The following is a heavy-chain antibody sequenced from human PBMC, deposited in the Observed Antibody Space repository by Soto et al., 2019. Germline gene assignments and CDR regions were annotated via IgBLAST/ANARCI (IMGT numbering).Heavy chain of an antibody. V-gene: IGHV3-74*01. CDR3: ARENWYSLDV. CDR1: GFTFGSYF. Sequence: GGSLRLSCAASGFTFGSYFMAWVRKGQGTGLMMVSQITVDVTTTNYADSVRGRFTVSRDNARNTLFLQMNGLRDDDTAIYYCARENWYSLDVWGQGTTVTVSS. D-gene: IGHD1-26*01. J-gene: IGHJ6*02. CDR2: ITVDVTTT.